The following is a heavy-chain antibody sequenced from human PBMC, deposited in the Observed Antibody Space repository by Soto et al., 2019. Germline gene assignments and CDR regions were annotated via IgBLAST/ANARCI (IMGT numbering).Heavy chain of an antibody. J-gene: IGHJ4*02. CDR1: GGTFSSYA. V-gene: IGHV1-69*13. D-gene: IGHD3-16*01. CDR2: IIPIFGTA. CDR3: ATPGPNYDYVWGSSSPFDY. Sequence: GASVKVSCKASGGTFSSYAISWVRQAPGQGLEWMGGIIPIFGTANYAQKFQGRVTITADESTSTAYMELSSLRSEDTAVYYCATPGPNYDYVWGSSSPFDYWGQGTLVTVSS.